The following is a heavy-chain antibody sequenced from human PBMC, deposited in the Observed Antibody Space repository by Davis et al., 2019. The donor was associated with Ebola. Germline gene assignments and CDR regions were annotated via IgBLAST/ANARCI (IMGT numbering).Heavy chain of an antibody. J-gene: IGHJ2*01. CDR1: GGSFSGYY. CDR2: IHHSGST. D-gene: IGHD3/OR15-3a*01. CDR3: ARGRGLFRSYWYFDL. Sequence: MPSETLSLTCAVYGGSFSGYYWSWIRQPPGKGLEWIGEIHHSGSTNFNPSLKSRVTVSVDTSKNQFSLKLNSVTAADTAVYYCARGRGLFRSYWYFDLWGRGTLVTVSS. V-gene: IGHV4-34*01.